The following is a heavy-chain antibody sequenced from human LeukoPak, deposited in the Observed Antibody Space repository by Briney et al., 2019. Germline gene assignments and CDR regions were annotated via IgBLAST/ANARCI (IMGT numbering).Heavy chain of an antibody. J-gene: IGHJ3*02. D-gene: IGHD3-16*01. CDR2: TEYRSKWYS. CDR3: ASGGLIPLANTPLGAFHI. Sequence: SQTLSLTCAISGDSVSRNTAGWNWIRQSPSRGLEWLGSTEYRSKWYSDFGPAVRNRMTINQDMCKNQFSLQLNSVTPEDTAVYYCASGGLIPLANTPLGAFHIWGQGTMVSVSS. V-gene: IGHV6-1*01. CDR1: GDSVSRNTAG.